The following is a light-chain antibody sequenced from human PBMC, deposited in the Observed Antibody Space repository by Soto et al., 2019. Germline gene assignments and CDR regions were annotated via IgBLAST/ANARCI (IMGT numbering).Light chain of an antibody. CDR2: DVT. CDR1: TSDVGTYNY. CDR3: SSYTTDITPYV. V-gene: IGLV2-14*01. J-gene: IGLJ1*01. Sequence: QSVLTQPASVFGSPIQSITISCTRTTSDVGTYNYVSWYQQHPGKAPKLIIYDVTNRPSGVSNRFSGSKSGNTASLTISGLQAEDEADYYCSSYTTDITPYVFGTGTKLTVL.